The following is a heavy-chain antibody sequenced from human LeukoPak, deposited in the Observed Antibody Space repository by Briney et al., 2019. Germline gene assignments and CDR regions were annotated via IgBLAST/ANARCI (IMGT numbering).Heavy chain of an antibody. J-gene: IGHJ5*02. V-gene: IGHV3-48*03. Sequence: GGSLRLSCAASGFTFSSYEMNWVRQAPGKGLEWVSYISSSGSSIYYADSVKGRFTISRGNAKNSLYLQMNSLKTEDTAVYFCARDLGYGSGPDWFDPWGQGTLVTVSS. CDR1: GFTFSSYE. CDR3: ARDLGYGSGPDWFDP. D-gene: IGHD3-10*01. CDR2: ISSSGSSI.